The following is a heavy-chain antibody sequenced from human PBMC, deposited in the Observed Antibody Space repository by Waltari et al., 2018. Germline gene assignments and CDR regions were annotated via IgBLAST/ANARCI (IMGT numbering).Heavy chain of an antibody. Sequence: QVQLVESGGGVVQPGRSLRLSCAASGFTFSSYGMPWVRQAPGKGLEWVAVIWYDGSNKYYADSVKGRFTISRDNSKNTLYLQMNSLRAEDTAVYYCARGPIAAYWYFDLWGRGTLVTVSS. D-gene: IGHD6-13*01. CDR1: GFTFSSYG. CDR2: IWYDGSNK. J-gene: IGHJ2*01. CDR3: ARGPIAAYWYFDL. V-gene: IGHV3-33*01.